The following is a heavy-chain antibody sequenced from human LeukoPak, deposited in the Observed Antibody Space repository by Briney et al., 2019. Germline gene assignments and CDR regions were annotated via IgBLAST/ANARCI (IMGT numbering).Heavy chain of an antibody. J-gene: IGHJ2*01. Sequence: SETLSLTSAVYGGSFSGCYWSWIRQPPGKGLEWIGEINHSGSTNYNPSLKSRVTISVDTSKNQFSLKLSSVTAADTAVYYCARGIVRGVYPPWYFDLWGRGTLVTVSS. CDR3: ARGIVRGVYPPWYFDL. V-gene: IGHV4-34*01. CDR2: INHSGST. D-gene: IGHD3-10*01. CDR1: GGSFSGCY.